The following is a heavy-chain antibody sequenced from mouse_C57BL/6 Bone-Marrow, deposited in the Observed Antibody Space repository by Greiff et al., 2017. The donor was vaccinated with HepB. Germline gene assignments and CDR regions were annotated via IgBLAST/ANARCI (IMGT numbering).Heavy chain of an antibody. CDR1: GFNIKDDY. CDR3: TTGITTVRNY. Sequence: LVESGAELVRPGASVKLSCTASGFNIKDDYMHWVKQRPEQGLEWIGWIDPENGDTEYASKFQGKATITADTSSNTAYLQLSSLTSEDTAVYYCTTGITTVRNYWGQGTTLTVSS. J-gene: IGHJ2*01. CDR2: IDPENGDT. V-gene: IGHV14-4*01. D-gene: IGHD1-1*01.